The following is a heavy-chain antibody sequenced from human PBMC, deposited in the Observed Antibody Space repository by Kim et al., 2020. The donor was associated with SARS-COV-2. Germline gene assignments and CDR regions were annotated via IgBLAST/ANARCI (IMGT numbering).Heavy chain of an antibody. Sequence: SGPTLVKPTQTLTLTCTFSGFSLSTSGVGVGWIRQPPGKALEWLALIFWDDDKRYSPSLKSRLTIAKDTSKNQVVLTMTNMDPVDTATYYCAHMPVGYGGYPFDYWGQGTLVTVSS. J-gene: IGHJ4*02. D-gene: IGHD5-12*01. CDR1: GFSLSTSGVG. V-gene: IGHV2-5*02. CDR2: IFWDDDK. CDR3: AHMPVGYGGYPFDY.